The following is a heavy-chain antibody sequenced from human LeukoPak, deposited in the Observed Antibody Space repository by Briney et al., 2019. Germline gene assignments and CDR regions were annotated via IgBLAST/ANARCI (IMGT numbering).Heavy chain of an antibody. Sequence: GGSLRLSCAASGFTLSSYWMHWVRQAPGKGLEWVSAISGSGGSTYYADSVKGRFTISRDNSKNTLYLQMNSLRAEDTAVYYCAKDMAYGDFNVYYYYGMDVWGQGTTVTVSS. D-gene: IGHD4-17*01. CDR2: ISGSGGST. CDR1: GFTLSSYW. J-gene: IGHJ6*02. V-gene: IGHV3-23*01. CDR3: AKDMAYGDFNVYYYYGMDV.